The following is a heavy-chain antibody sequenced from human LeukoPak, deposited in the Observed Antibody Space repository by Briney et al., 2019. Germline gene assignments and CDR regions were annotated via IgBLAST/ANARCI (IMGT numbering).Heavy chain of an antibody. CDR3: ARDLDVVATFNPVFDP. D-gene: IGHD5-12*01. Sequence: PGRSLRLSCAASGFTFYSYAMHWVRQAPGKGLEWVAVISYDGSNKDYADSVKGRFTISRDNSKNTLFLQMNSLRVEDTAVYYCARDLDVVATFNPVFDPWGQGTLVTVSS. CDR1: GFTFYSYA. J-gene: IGHJ5*02. V-gene: IGHV3-30*01. CDR2: ISYDGSNK.